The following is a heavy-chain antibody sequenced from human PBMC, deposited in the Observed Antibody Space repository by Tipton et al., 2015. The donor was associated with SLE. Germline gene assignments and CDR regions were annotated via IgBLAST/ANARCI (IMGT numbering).Heavy chain of an antibody. D-gene: IGHD3-10*01. CDR2: INHSGST. Sequence: TLSLTCAVYGGSFSGYYWSWIRQPPGKGLEWIGEINHSGSTNYNPSLKSRVTISGDTSKSQFALKLSSVTAADTAVYYCASMVRGVIPNETPDYWGQGTLVTVSS. V-gene: IGHV4-34*01. CDR3: ASMVRGVIPNETPDY. CDR1: GGSFSGYY. J-gene: IGHJ4*02.